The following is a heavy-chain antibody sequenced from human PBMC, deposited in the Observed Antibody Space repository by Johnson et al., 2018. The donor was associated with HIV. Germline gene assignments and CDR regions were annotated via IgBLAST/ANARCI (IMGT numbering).Heavy chain of an antibody. CDR1: GFTVSSNY. CDR2: ISIGGST. J-gene: IGHJ3*02. CDR3: AREEGIQLWPRGAFDI. Sequence: VQLVESGGGLIQPGGSLRLSCAASGFTVSSNYMSWVRHAPWKVLEWVSVISIGGSTYYADSVKGRFTISRDNSKNTLYLQMNSLRAEDTAVYYCAREEGIQLWPRGAFDIWGQGTMVTVSS. D-gene: IGHD5-18*01. V-gene: IGHV3-53*01.